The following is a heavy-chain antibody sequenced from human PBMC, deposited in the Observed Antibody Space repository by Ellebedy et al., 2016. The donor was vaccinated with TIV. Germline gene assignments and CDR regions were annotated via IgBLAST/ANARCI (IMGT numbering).Heavy chain of an antibody. V-gene: IGHV3-7*03. CDR1: GFTFSSYA. CDR3: AKDKVFGDSRWEIDV. Sequence: PGGSLRLSCAASGFTFSSYAMSWVRQAPGKGLEWVANIKEDGSQTYYVGSVKGRFTISRDNAKNSLYLQMNSLRADDTAVYYCAKDKVFGDSRWEIDVWGQGTTVTVSS. CDR2: IKEDGSQT. D-gene: IGHD4-17*01. J-gene: IGHJ6*02.